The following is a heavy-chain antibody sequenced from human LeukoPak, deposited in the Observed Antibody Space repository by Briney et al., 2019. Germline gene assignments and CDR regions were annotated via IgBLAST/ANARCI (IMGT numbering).Heavy chain of an antibody. D-gene: IGHD3-3*01. CDR1: GFTLSSYW. CDR2: IKYDGSGK. Sequence: GGSLRLSCAASGFTLSSYWMSWVRQAPGKGLEWVANIKYDGSGKYYADSVKGRFTISRDDAKNSLYLEMNRLRVEDTAVYYCASSISIFGVVIGQVDYWGQGTLVTVSS. V-gene: IGHV3-7*01. CDR3: ASSISIFGVVIGQVDY. J-gene: IGHJ4*02.